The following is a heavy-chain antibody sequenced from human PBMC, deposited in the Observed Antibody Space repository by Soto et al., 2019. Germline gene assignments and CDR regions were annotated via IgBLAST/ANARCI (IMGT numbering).Heavy chain of an antibody. Sequence: EVQLVESGGGLVQPGGSLRLSCAASGFTVSNNHLSWVRQAPGKGLEWVSVIFTSGTTFYAESVKGRFTISRDTSKNTGSLQLNSLRVEDTGLYYCTREGYRYGVLIGIDSWGQGALVSVSS. J-gene: IGHJ4*02. CDR2: IFTSGTT. CDR3: TREGYRYGVLIGIDS. CDR1: GFTVSNNH. D-gene: IGHD5-18*01. V-gene: IGHV3-66*01.